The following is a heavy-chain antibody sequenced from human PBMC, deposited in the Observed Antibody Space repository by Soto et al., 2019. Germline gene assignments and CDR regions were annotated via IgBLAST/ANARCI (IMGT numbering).Heavy chain of an antibody. Sequence: QVQLQESGPGLVKPSETLSLTCTVSGGSISSYYWSWIRQSPGKGLEWIGYIFYSGSTNYNPSLKSRVTLSVDTSKNQFSLRLSSVTAADTALYYCARVGSSGWSPDYWGQGTLVTVSS. CDR1: GGSISSYY. CDR2: IFYSGST. J-gene: IGHJ4*02. CDR3: ARVGSSGWSPDY. D-gene: IGHD6-19*01. V-gene: IGHV4-59*01.